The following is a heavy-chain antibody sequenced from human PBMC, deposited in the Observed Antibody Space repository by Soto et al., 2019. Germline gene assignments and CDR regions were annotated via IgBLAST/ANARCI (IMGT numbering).Heavy chain of an antibody. CDR1: GFTFSSNG. D-gene: IGHD1-1*01. J-gene: IGHJ4*02. V-gene: IGHV3-30*02. CDR3: AKDKGVFNWATSYFDY. Sequence: PGGSLRLSCAASGFTFSSNGMHWVRQAPGKGLEWVAVIWYDGNKKYYGDSVKGRFTISRDNSKNTLFLQMNSPRPEDTAVYYCAKDKGVFNWATSYFDYWGQGALVTVSS. CDR2: IWYDGNKK.